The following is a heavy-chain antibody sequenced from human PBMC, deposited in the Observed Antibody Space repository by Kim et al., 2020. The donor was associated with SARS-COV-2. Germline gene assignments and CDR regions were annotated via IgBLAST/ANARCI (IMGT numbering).Heavy chain of an antibody. CDR1: GGSISSYY. V-gene: IGHV4-59*13. Sequence: SETLSLTCTVSGGSISSYYWSWIRQPPGKGLEWIGYIYYSGSTNYNPSLKSRVTISVDTSKNQFSLKLSSVTAADTAVYYCARSTVGNLAFGVWWEGTMV. CDR2: IYYSGST. CDR3: ARSTVGNLAFGV. D-gene: IGHD4-17*01. J-gene: IGHJ3*01.